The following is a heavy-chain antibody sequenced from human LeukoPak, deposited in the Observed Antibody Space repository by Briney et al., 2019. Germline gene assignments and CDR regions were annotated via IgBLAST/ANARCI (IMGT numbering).Heavy chain of an antibody. CDR2: INGSGGTT. Sequence: PGGSLRLSCAASGFTFSNYAMSWVRQAPGKGLEWVSGINGSGGTTYYADSVKGRFTISRDNSKNTLYLQMNSLRAEDTAVYYCAKDLYYYDSSRGRYFDYWGQGTLVTVSS. J-gene: IGHJ4*02. CDR1: GFTFSNYA. D-gene: IGHD3-22*01. CDR3: AKDLYYYDSSRGRYFDY. V-gene: IGHV3-23*01.